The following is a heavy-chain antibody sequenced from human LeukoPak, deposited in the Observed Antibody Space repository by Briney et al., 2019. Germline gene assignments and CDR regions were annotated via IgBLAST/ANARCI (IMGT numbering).Heavy chain of an antibody. V-gene: IGHV4-31*02. CDR2: GST. D-gene: IGHD3-22*01. J-gene: IGHJ5*02. Sequence: GSTYYNPSLKSRVTISVDTSKNQFSLKLSSVTAADTAVYYCARDGVSYYDSSGYYHNWFDPWGQGTLVTVSS. CDR3: ARDGVSYYDSSGYYHNWFDP.